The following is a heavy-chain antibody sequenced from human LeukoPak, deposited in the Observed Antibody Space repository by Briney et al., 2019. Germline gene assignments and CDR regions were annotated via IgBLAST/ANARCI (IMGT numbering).Heavy chain of an antibody. CDR2: INQGGSEK. V-gene: IGHV3-7*05. J-gene: IGHJ4*02. CDR3: VRDGSGYDY. D-gene: IGHD6-19*01. Sequence: PGGSLRLSCAASGFTFSHYWMSWVRQAPGKGLEWVANINQGGSEKYYLNSVKGRFTISRDNAKNSLYLQMNSLRADDTAIYYCVRDGSGYDYWGQGTLVTVSS. CDR1: GFTFSHYW.